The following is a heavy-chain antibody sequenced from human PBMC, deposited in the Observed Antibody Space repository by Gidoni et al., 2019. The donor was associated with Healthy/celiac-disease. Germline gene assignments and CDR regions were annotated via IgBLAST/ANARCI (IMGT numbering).Heavy chain of an antibody. CDR3: ARGGYDILTGYYLYYYGMDV. D-gene: IGHD3-9*01. Sequence: QVQLVQSGAEVKKPGSSVKVSCKASAGTFSSYAISWVRQAPGQGLEWMGGIIPIFGTANYAQKFQGRVTITADESTSTAYMELSSLRSEDTAVYYCARGGYDILTGYYLYYYGMDVWGQGTTVTVSS. J-gene: IGHJ6*02. CDR2: IIPIFGTA. V-gene: IGHV1-69*01. CDR1: AGTFSSYA.